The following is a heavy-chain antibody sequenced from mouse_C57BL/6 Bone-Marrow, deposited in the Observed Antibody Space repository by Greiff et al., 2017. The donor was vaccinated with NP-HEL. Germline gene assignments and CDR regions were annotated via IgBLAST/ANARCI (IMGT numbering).Heavy chain of an antibody. Sequence: QVQLQQPGAELVMPGASVKLSCKASGYTFTSYWMHWVKQRPGQGLEWIGEIDPSDSYTNYNQKFKGKSTLTVEKSSSTAYMQLSSLTSEDSAVYYCARGRIYYYYGSTSYWYFDVWGTGTTVTVSS. CDR2: IDPSDSYT. J-gene: IGHJ1*03. CDR3: ARGRIYYYYGSTSYWYFDV. V-gene: IGHV1-69*01. D-gene: IGHD1-1*01. CDR1: GYTFTSYW.